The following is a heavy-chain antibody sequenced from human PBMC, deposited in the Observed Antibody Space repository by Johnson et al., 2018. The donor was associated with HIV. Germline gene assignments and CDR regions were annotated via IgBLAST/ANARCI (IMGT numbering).Heavy chain of an antibody. CDR3: ARACRDGYTCDVYDI. V-gene: IGHV3-30-3*01. CDR2: ILFDGVYK. CDR1: GFPFRDSA. Sequence: QVQLVESGGGVVQPGRSQRLSCAASGFPFRDSAMHWVRQAPGKGMEWVAVILFDGVYKHYAESVKGRFPISRDNSKNTLYLQMNSLRGEDTAVYYCARACRDGYTCDVYDIWGQGTMVTVSS. D-gene: IGHD5-24*01. J-gene: IGHJ3*02.